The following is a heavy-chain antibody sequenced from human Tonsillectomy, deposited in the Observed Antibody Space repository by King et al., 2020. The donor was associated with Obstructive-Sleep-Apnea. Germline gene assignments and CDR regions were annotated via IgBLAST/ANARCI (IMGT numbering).Heavy chain of an antibody. V-gene: IGHV3-7*01. J-gene: IGHJ4*02. CDR1: GFTFSSYW. Sequence: VQLVESGGGLVQPGGSLRLSCAASGFTFSSYWMNWVRQPPGKGREWVANIKQDGSGKYIVDSVKGRFTISRDNAKNSLYLQMNSLRAEDTDVYYCARGGGRMLDYWGQGTLVTVSS. CDR3: ARGGGRMLDY. CDR2: IKQDGSGK. D-gene: IGHD2-8*01.